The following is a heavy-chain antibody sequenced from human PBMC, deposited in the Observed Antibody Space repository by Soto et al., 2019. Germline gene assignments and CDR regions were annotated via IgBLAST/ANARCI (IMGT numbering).Heavy chain of an antibody. Sequence: HPGGSLRLSCAASGFTFSSYGMHWVRQAPGKGLEWVAVISYDGSNKYYADSVKGRFTISRDNSKNTLYLQMNSLRAEDTAVYYCAKGSLPYVAEYFQHWGQGTLVTVSS. V-gene: IGHV3-30*18. CDR2: ISYDGSNK. CDR1: GFTFSSYG. D-gene: IGHD3-16*01. J-gene: IGHJ1*01. CDR3: AKGSLPYVAEYFQH.